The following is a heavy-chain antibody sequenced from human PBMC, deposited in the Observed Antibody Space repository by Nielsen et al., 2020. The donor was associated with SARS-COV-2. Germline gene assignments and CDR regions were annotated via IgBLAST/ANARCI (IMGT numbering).Heavy chain of an antibody. CDR3: AKGIVAGSDLFDY. CDR2: ITGNGGST. Sequence: GESLKISCAASGFSFSSYTMNWVRQAPGKGLEWVSGITGNGGSTYYADSVKGRFTISRDYSRNTLYLQMNGLRVEDTAVYYCAKGIVAGSDLFDYWGQGTLVTVSS. V-gene: IGHV3-23*01. J-gene: IGHJ4*02. D-gene: IGHD5-12*01. CDR1: GFSFSSYT.